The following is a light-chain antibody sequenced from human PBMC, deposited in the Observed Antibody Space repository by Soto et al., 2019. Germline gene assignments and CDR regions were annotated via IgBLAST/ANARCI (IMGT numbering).Light chain of an antibody. V-gene: IGKV1-39*01. CDR3: QQSYNAPRT. J-gene: IGKJ2*01. CDR1: QSISNY. Sequence: IQMTQSPSSLSASVGDRVTITCRASQSISNYLSWYQQKPGKAPKLLIYDSSTLRSGVPSRFSGSGSGTDFTLTISSLQPEDFATYYCQQSYNAPRTFGQGNKVDIK. CDR2: DSS.